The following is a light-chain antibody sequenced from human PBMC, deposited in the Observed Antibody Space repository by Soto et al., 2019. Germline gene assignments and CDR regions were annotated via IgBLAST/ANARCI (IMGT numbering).Light chain of an antibody. CDR3: QQLNSYPWT. CDR1: QGISSY. J-gene: IGKJ1*01. Sequence: DIQLTQSPSFLSASVVDRVTITCRASQGISSYLAWYQQKPGKAPKLLIYAASTLQSGVPSRFSGSGSGTEFTLTFSSLQPEDFATYYCQQLNSYPWTFGQGTKVEIK. V-gene: IGKV1-9*01. CDR2: AAS.